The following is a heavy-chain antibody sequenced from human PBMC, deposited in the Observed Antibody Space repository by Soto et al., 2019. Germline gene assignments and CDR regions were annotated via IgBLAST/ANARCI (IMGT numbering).Heavy chain of an antibody. D-gene: IGHD4-17*01. CDR3: ARGFTVTTYFDY. CDR2: ISYDGSNK. V-gene: IGHV3-30-3*01. Sequence: QVQLVESGGGVVQPGRSLRLSCGASGFTFSSYTMHWVRQAPGKGLEWVAIISYDGSNKFYADSVKGRFTISRDNSKNTLYLQMNSLRTEDTAVYYCARGFTVTTYFDYWGQGTLVTVSS. J-gene: IGHJ4*02. CDR1: GFTFSSYT.